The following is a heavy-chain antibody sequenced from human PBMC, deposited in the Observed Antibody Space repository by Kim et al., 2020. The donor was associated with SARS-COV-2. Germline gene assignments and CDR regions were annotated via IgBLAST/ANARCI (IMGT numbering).Heavy chain of an antibody. Sequence: YADSVKRRFTISRDNAKTSLYLQMNSLRAEDTAVYYCARAPPAAGSPFDYWGQGPLVPVSS. V-gene: IGHV3-21*01. J-gene: IGHJ4*02. D-gene: IGHD6-13*01. CDR3: ARAPPAAGSPFDY.